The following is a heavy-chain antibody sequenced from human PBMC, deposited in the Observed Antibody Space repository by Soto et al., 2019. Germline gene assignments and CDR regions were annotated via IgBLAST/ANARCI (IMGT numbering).Heavy chain of an antibody. V-gene: IGHV3-23*01. Sequence: GGSLRLSVEASGFTFRRYDMSWVRQAPGKGLEWVSAISGGGGSTYYADSVKGRFTISRDNSKNTLYLQMNSLRAEDTAVYYCAKIYGGIFDYWGQGTLVTVSS. CDR3: AKIYGGIFDY. D-gene: IGHD4-17*01. CDR1: GFTFRRYD. CDR2: ISGGGGST. J-gene: IGHJ4*02.